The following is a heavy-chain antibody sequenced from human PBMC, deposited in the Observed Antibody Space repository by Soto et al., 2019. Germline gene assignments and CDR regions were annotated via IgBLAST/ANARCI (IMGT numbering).Heavy chain of an antibody. CDR1: GFTFNRFG. CDR2: ISSASSTT. D-gene: IGHD3-3*01. J-gene: IGHJ6*03. V-gene: IGHV3-48*01. CDR3: ARRPLWSGLSDYYYMDV. Sequence: EEQLVESGGALVQPGGSLRLSCAASGFTFNRFGMNWVRQAPGKGLEWISYISSASSTTQYAESVKGRFTISRDNVSDSLYLQMSSLRVEDTAVYYCARRPLWSGLSDYYYMDVWGKGTTVTVSS.